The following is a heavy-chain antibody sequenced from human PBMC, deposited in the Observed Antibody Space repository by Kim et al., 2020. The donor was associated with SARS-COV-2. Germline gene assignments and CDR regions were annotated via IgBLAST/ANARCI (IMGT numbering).Heavy chain of an antibody. CDR2: ISYDGSNK. D-gene: IGHD3-22*01. V-gene: IGHV3-30*04. J-gene: IGHJ3*02. CDR1: GFTFSSYA. CDR3: ARDGGSYYDSSGYYPI. Sequence: GGSLRLSCAASGFTFSSYAMHWVRQAPGKGLEWVAVISYDGSNKYYADSVKGRFTISRDNSKNTLYLQMNSLRAEDTAVYYCARDGGSYYDSSGYYPIWGQGTMVTVSS.